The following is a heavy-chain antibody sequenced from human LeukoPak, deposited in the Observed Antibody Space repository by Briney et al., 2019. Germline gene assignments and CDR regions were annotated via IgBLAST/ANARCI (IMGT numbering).Heavy chain of an antibody. Sequence: SETLSLTCAVYGGSFSGYYWSWIRQSPGKGLEWIREIKHSGSTNYNPSLKSRVTISVDTSKNQFSLKLSSVTAADTAVYYCARGVGSWGRITMVRGVISWFDPWGQGTLVTVSS. CDR3: ARGVGSWGRITMVRGVISWFDP. V-gene: IGHV4-34*01. CDR1: GGSFSGYY. CDR2: IKHSGST. D-gene: IGHD3-10*01. J-gene: IGHJ5*02.